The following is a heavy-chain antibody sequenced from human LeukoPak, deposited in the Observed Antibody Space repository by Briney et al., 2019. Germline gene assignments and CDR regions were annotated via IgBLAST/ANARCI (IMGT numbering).Heavy chain of an antibody. D-gene: IGHD6-13*01. CDR3: ARNGEAGHSSSYFDY. J-gene: IGHJ4*02. CDR1: GYFISSGHY. CDR2: FYHSGST. Sequence: PSETLSLTCTVSGYFISSGHYWGWIRQPPGKGLEWIGSFYHSGSTYYNPSLKRRVTISGDTSKNQLSLRLRSGTASDTAVYYCARNGEAGHSSSYFDYWDQGTLVTVSS. V-gene: IGHV4-38-2*02.